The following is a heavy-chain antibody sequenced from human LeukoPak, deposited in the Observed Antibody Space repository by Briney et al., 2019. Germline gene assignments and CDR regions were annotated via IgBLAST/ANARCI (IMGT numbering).Heavy chain of an antibody. V-gene: IGHV3-7*01. CDR2: IKQDGSER. J-gene: IGHJ4*02. Sequence: SGGSLRLSCVASGFTSSSYWMSGVRRAPGKGRGWVANIKQDGSERYYVESVKGRFTISRDNAKNSLYLQMNSLRAEDTAVYYCARIRYFDYWGQGTLVTVSS. CDR3: ARIRYFDY. CDR1: GFTSSSYW.